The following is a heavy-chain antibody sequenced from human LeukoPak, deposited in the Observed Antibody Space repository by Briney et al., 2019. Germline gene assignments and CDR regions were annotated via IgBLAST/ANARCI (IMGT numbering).Heavy chain of an antibody. Sequence: PGGSLRLSCAASGFTFSSYSMNWVRQAPGKGLEWVSYISSSSSTIYYADSVKGRFTISRDNAKNSLYLQMNSLRAEDTALYYCARVRSPMVRGVINYFDYWGQGTLVTVSS. J-gene: IGHJ4*02. CDR1: GFTFSSYS. D-gene: IGHD3-10*01. CDR2: ISSSSSTI. CDR3: ARVRSPMVRGVINYFDY. V-gene: IGHV3-48*04.